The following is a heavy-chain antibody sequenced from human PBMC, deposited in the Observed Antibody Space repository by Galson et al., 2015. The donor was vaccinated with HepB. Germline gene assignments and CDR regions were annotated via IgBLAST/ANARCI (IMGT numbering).Heavy chain of an antibody. CDR2: INTNTGNP. V-gene: IGHV7-4-1*02. CDR1: GYTFTSYA. CDR3: AGTRGSSGWRMGRYNWFDP. Sequence: SVKVSCKASGYTFTSYAMNWVRQAPGQGLEWMGWINTNTGNPTYAQGFTGRFVFSLDTSDSTAYLQISSLKAEDTAVYYCAGTRGSSGWRMGRYNWFDPWGQGTLVTVSS. D-gene: IGHD6-19*01. J-gene: IGHJ5*02.